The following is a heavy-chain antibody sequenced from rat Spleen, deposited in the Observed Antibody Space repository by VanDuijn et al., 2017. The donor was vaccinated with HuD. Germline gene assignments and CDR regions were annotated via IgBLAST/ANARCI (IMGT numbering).Heavy chain of an antibody. V-gene: IGHV3-1*01. CDR2: MSYSGTT. D-gene: IGHD1-10*01. Sequence: EVQLQESGPGLVKPSQSLSLTCSVTGHSIISTYWGWIRKFPGNKMEWMGYMSYSGTTTYNPSLKSRISITRDTSRNQFFLQVNSVIIDDTATYYCARSSYNNYYFHYWGQGVMVTVSS. CDR3: ARSSYNNYYFHY. CDR1: GHSIISTY. J-gene: IGHJ2*01.